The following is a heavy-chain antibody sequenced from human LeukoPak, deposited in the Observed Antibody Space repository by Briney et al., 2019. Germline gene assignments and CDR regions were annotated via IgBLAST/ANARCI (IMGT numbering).Heavy chain of an antibody. CDR3: ARRLTQYDCFDP. J-gene: IGHJ5*02. V-gene: IGHV6-1*01. CDR2: TYYRSTWYN. CDR1: GDSVSSNSVT. Sequence: QTLSLTCAISGDSVSSNSVTWNWIRQSPSRGLEWLGRTYYRSTWYNDYAVSVRGRITVNPDTSKNQFSLHLNSVTPEDTAVYYCARRLTQYDCFDPWGQGILVAVSS. D-gene: IGHD2-2*01.